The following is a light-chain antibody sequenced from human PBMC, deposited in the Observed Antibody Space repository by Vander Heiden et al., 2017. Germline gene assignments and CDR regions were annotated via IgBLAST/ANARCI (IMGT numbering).Light chain of an antibody. V-gene: IGKV3-15*01. Sequence: EIVMTQSPATLSVSPGERATLSCRASQSDSSNLAWYQQKRGQAPRLLIYGTSTRATGIPARFSGSGSGTEFTLTFSSLQSEDFAVYYCQQYNYWPITFGQGTRLEIK. CDR2: GTS. J-gene: IGKJ5*01. CDR1: QSDSSN. CDR3: QQYNYWPIT.